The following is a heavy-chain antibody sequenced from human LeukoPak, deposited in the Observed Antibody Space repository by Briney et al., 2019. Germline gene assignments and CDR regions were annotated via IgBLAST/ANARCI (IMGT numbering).Heavy chain of an antibody. Sequence: NPSETLSLTCTVSGGSISSSSYYWGWIREPPGKGLEWIWSIYYSGSTYYTPSLKSRVTISVDTSKNQCSMKLSSVTAADTAVYYCARSGYSYGPPSLHKNWFDPWGQGTLVTVSS. CDR2: IYYSGST. V-gene: IGHV4-39*07. D-gene: IGHD5-18*01. CDR3: ARSGYSYGPPSLHKNWFDP. J-gene: IGHJ5*02. CDR1: GGSISSSSYY.